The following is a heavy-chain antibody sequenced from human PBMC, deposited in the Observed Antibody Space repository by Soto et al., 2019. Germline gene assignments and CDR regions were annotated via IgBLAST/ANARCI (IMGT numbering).Heavy chain of an antibody. CDR2: ISAHNGNT. D-gene: IGHD1-1*01. Sequence: QVHLVQSGPEVKKPGASVRVSCKASGYTFTSYGITWARQAPGQGLEWMGWISAHNGNTDYAQKLQGRVIVTRDTSTSTAYMELRSLRSDDTAVYYCARGRYGDSWGQGALVTVSS. J-gene: IGHJ4*02. CDR1: GYTFTSYG. V-gene: IGHV1-18*01. CDR3: ARGRYGDS.